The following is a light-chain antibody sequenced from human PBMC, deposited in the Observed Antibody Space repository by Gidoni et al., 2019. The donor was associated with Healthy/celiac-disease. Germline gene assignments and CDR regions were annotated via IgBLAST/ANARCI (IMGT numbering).Light chain of an antibody. Sequence: DIQMTQSPSSLSASVGDRVTITRRASQGISSYLNWYQQKPGKAPKLLIYAASSLQSGVPSRFSSSGAGTDFTLTISRLQPEDFATYYCQQSYSTLFTFGPGTKVDIK. J-gene: IGKJ3*01. V-gene: IGKV1-39*01. CDR3: QQSYSTLFT. CDR1: QGISSY. CDR2: AAS.